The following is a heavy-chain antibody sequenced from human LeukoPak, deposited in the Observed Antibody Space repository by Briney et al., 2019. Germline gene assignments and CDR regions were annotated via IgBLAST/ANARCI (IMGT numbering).Heavy chain of an antibody. V-gene: IGHV3-48*02. D-gene: IGHD3-10*01. CDR3: ARLPTSGSGHY. J-gene: IGHJ4*02. CDR2: ISSSSNTI. CDR1: GFTFSSYN. Sequence: GGSLRLSCAASGFTFSSYNMNWVRQAPGKGLEWVSYISSSSNTIYYADSVKGRFTISRDNAKNSLYPQMNSLRDEDTAVYYCARLPTSGSGHYWGQGTLVTVST.